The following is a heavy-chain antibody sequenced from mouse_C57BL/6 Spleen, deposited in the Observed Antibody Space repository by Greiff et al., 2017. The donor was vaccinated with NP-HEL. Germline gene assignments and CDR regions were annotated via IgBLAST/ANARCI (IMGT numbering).Heavy chain of an antibody. J-gene: IGHJ2*01. CDR1: GYAFRSSW. D-gene: IGHD1-1*01. Sequence: VKLQQSGAELVKPGASVKISCKASGYAFRSSWMNWVKQRPGKGLEWIGQIYPGDGDTTYHGKFKGKATLTADKSSSTAYMQLSSLTSEDSAVYCCARGEYYGRSYIDYWGQGTTLTVSS. V-gene: IGHV1-80*01. CDR3: ARGEYYGRSYIDY. CDR2: IYPGDGDT.